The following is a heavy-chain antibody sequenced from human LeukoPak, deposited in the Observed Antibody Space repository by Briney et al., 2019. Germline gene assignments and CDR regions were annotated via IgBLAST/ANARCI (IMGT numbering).Heavy chain of an antibody. CDR2: INHSGST. V-gene: IGHV4-34*01. D-gene: IGHD4-11*01. CDR3: ARGEAVTTGVDY. J-gene: IGHJ4*02. CDR1: GGSFSGYY. Sequence: SETLSLTCAVYGGSFSGYYWSWIRQPPGKGQEWIGEINHSGSTNYNPSLKSRVTISVDTSKNQFSLKLSSVTAADTAVYYCARGEAVTTGVDYWGQGTLVTVSS.